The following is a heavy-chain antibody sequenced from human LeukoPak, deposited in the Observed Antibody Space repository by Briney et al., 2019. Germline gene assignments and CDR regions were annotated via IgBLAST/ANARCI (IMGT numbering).Heavy chain of an antibody. Sequence: PGGSLRLSCAASGFTFSNYWMHWVRQVPGKGLVWVSRINDDGSATFYADSVKGRFTISRDNAKNTLFLQINSLRVEDTAVYYCAREILASGKTHDYWGQGTLVTVSS. J-gene: IGHJ4*02. CDR2: INDDGSAT. V-gene: IGHV3-74*01. CDR3: AREILASGKTHDY. CDR1: GFTFSNYW.